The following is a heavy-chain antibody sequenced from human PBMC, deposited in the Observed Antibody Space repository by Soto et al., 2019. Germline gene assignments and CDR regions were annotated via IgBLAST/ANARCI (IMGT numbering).Heavy chain of an antibody. CDR2: INHSGST. Sequence: QVQLQQWGAGLLKPSETLSLTCAVYGGSFSGYYWSWIRQPPGKGLEWIGEINHSGSTNYNPSLKSRVTISVDTSKNQFSLKLSSVTAADTAVYYCARVGYCSSNSCYDYWGQGTLVTVSS. J-gene: IGHJ4*02. CDR1: GGSFSGYY. CDR3: ARVGYCSSNSCYDY. V-gene: IGHV4-34*01. D-gene: IGHD2-2*01.